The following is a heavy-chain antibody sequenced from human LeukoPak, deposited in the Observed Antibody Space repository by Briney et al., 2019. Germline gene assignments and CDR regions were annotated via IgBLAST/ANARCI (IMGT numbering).Heavy chain of an antibody. CDR1: GFTFSDYY. J-gene: IGHJ4*02. Sequence: PGGSLRLSCAASGFTFSDYYMSWIRQAPGKGLEWVSYISSSGSTIYYADSVKGRFTISRDNAKNSLYLQMNSLRAEDTTVYYCASPATYYGSGSYYYWGQGTLVTVSS. CDR2: ISSSGSTI. V-gene: IGHV3-11*01. D-gene: IGHD3-10*01. CDR3: ASPATYYGSGSYYY.